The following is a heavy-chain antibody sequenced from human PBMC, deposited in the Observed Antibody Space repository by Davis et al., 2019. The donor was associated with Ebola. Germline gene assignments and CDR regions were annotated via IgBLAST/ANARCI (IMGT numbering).Heavy chain of an antibody. V-gene: IGHV3-23*01. Sequence: PGGSLRLSCTDSVITFSSYAMTWVRQAPGKGLEWVSAISGSGGSTYYADSVRGRFTISRDNSKDTVSLQMNGLRAEDTAIYYCANLDWSFVADYYYRMDVWGKGTTVTVSS. D-gene: IGHD3/OR15-3a*01. CDR3: ANLDWSFVADYYYRMDV. CDR2: ISGSGGST. CDR1: VITFSSYA. J-gene: IGHJ6*04.